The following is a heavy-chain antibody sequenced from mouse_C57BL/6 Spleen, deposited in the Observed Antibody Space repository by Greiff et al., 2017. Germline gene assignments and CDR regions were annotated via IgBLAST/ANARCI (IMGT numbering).Heavy chain of an antibody. CDR1: GFTFSDYG. Sequence: EVQLVESGGGLVKPGGSLKLSCAASGFTFSDYGMHWVRQAPEKGLEWVAYISSGSSTIYYADTVKGRFTISRDNAKNTLFLQMTSLRSEDTAMYYCARRREDYYGSSDAMDYWGQGTSVTVSS. V-gene: IGHV5-17*01. CDR2: ISSGSSTI. CDR3: ARRREDYYGSSDAMDY. J-gene: IGHJ4*01. D-gene: IGHD1-1*01.